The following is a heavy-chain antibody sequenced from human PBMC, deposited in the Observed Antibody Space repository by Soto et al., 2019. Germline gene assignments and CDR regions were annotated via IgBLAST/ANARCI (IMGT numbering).Heavy chain of an antibody. CDR2: IYPGDSDT. V-gene: IGHV5-51*01. Sequence: GESLKISCKGSGYSFTNYWIGWVRQMPGKGLEWMGIIYPGDSDTRYSPSSQGQVIISADKSISTAYLQWGSLKASDTAMYYCARTAAAGKDYYGVDVWGQGTKVTVSS. D-gene: IGHD6-13*01. CDR3: ARTAAAGKDYYGVDV. CDR1: GYSFTNYW. J-gene: IGHJ6*02.